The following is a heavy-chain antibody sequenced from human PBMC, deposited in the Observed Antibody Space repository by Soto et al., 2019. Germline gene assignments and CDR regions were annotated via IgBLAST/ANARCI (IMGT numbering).Heavy chain of an antibody. J-gene: IGHJ4*02. D-gene: IGHD1-1*01. CDR3: ARSGDNFNVLDY. CDR2: SSNSGTFA. Sequence: GGSLRLSCAASGFTFSDYYMSWVRQAPGMGLEWISYSSNSGTFARYATSVKGRFSISRDNANNSLYLEMNSLRVEDTAVYYCARSGDNFNVLDYWGQGXPVTVCS. V-gene: IGHV3-11*06. CDR1: GFTFSDYY.